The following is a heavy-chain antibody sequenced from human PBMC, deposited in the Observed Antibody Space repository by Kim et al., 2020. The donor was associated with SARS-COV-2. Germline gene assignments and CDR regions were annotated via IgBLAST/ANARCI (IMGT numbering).Heavy chain of an antibody. CDR3: AKDRGELSGWPVFHY. CDR1: GFSVTTTH. CDR2: LPSGNNI. D-gene: IGHD6-25*01. V-gene: IGHV3-53*01. J-gene: IGHJ4*02. Sequence: GGSLRLSCAASGFSVTTTHMTWVRHSPGRGLEWLPGLPSGNNIYFADSVKGRFTISEDNSKNALYLQMDSLRVDDTSIYFCAKDRGELSGWPVFHYWGQGTLVTVSS.